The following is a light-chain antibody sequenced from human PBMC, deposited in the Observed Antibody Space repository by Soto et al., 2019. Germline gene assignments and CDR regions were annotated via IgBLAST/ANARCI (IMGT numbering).Light chain of an antibody. Sequence: QSVLTQPPSASGSPGQAVTISCTGTSSDVGGYSYVSWYQQHPGKAPKAMIYEVNKRPSGVPDRFSGSKSGNTASLTVSGLQTEDEADYYCSSYEGTNNFLVFGGGTKVTVL. CDR3: SSYEGTNNFLV. J-gene: IGLJ2*01. CDR2: EVN. V-gene: IGLV2-8*01. CDR1: SSDVGGYSY.